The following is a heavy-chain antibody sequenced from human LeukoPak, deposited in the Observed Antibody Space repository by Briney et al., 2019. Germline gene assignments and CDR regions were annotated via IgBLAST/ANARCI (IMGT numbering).Heavy chain of an antibody. D-gene: IGHD3-3*01. CDR2: ISSSSSYI. V-gene: IGHV3-21*04. CDR3: AKDREVLRSLEWFFDY. CDR1: GFTFSSYS. Sequence: SGGSLRLSCAASGFTFSSYSMNWVRQAPGKGLEWVSSISSSSSYIYYADSVKGRFTISRDNAKNSLYLQMNSLRAEDTAVYSCAKDREVLRSLEWFFDYWGRGTLVTVSS. J-gene: IGHJ4*02.